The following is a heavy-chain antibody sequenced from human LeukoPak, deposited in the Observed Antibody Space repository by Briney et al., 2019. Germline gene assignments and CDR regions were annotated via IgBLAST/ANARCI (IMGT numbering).Heavy chain of an antibody. CDR2: INLNSRGT. D-gene: IGHD3-22*01. CDR3: ARAPYYYDSSGYYEY. Sequence: GASVKVSCKASGYTFTDYYMHWVRQAPGQGLEWMGWINLNSRGTNYAQKFQGRVTMTRDTSISTAYMELSSLRSEDTAVYYYARAPYYYDSSGYYEYWGQGTLVTVSS. CDR1: GYTFTDYY. J-gene: IGHJ4*02. V-gene: IGHV1-2*02.